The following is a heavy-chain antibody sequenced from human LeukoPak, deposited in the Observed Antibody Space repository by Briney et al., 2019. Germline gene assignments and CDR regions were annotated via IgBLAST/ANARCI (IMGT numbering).Heavy chain of an antibody. CDR1: GGTFSSYA. CDR2: IIPIFGTA. V-gene: IGHV1-69*05. Sequence: ASVKVSCKASGGTFSSYAISWARQAPGQGLEWMGGIIPIFGTANYAQKFQGRVTITTDESTSTAYMELSSLRSEDTAVYYCARSYYDSSGNENWFDPWGQGTLVTVSS. D-gene: IGHD3-22*01. CDR3: ARSYYDSSGNENWFDP. J-gene: IGHJ5*02.